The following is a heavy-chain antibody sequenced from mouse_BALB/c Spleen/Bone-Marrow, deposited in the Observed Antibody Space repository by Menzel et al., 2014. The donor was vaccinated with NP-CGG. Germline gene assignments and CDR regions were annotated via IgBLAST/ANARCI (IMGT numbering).Heavy chain of an antibody. Sequence: LEESGPELEKPGASVKISCKASGYSFTGYNMNWVKQSNGKSLEWIGNIDPSYGGTSYNQKFKGKATLTVDKSSSTAYMQLKSLTSEDSAVYYCARMDYYGHWGQGTPVTVSA. CDR2: IDPSYGGT. J-gene: IGHJ3*01. CDR1: GYSFTGYN. V-gene: IGHV1-39*01. D-gene: IGHD1-2*01. CDR3: ARMDYYGH.